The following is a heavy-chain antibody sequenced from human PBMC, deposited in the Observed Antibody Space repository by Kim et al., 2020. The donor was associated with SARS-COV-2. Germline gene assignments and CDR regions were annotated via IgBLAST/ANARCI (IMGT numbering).Heavy chain of an antibody. Sequence: GGSLRLSCAASGFTFSSYSMNWVRQAPGKGLEWVSYISSSSSTIYYADSVKGRFTISRDNAKNSLYLQMNSLRDEDTAVYYCAREGFVGGAYYYYGMDVWGQGTTVTVSS. CDR2: ISSSSSTI. V-gene: IGHV3-48*02. D-gene: IGHD3-10*01. J-gene: IGHJ6*02. CDR1: GFTFSSYS. CDR3: AREGFVGGAYYYYGMDV.